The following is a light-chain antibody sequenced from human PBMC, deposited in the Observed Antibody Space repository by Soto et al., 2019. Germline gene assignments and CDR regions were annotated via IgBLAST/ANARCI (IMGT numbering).Light chain of an antibody. V-gene: IGLV2-11*01. Sequence: QSALAQPRSLSESPGQSVTISCTGTSSDVGGYDLVSWYQQHPGKAPKLMIYDVTKRPSGVPDRFSGSRSGNTASLTISGLQAEDDADYYCCSYAGTYTFYVFGTGTKLTVL. CDR3: CSYAGTYTFYV. CDR2: DVT. J-gene: IGLJ1*01. CDR1: SSDVGGYDL.